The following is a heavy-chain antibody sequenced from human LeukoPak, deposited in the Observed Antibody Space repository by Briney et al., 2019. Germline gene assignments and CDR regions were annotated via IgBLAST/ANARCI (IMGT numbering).Heavy chain of an antibody. D-gene: IGHD3-10*01. CDR1: GGSISSGDYY. CDR2: TYYSGST. V-gene: IGHV4-30-4*01. J-gene: IGHJ6*04. CDR3: ARDLPPYYGSGSYDYYYYGMDV. Sequence: SQTLSLTCTVSGGSISSGDYYWSWIRQPPGKGLEWIGCTYYSGSTYYNPSLKSRVTISVDTSKNQFSLKLSSVTAADTAVYYCARDLPPYYGSGSYDYYYYGMDVWGKGTTVTVSS.